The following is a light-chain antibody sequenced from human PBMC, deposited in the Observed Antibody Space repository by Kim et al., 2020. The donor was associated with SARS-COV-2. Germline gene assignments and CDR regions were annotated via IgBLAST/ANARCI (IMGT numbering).Light chain of an antibody. J-gene: IGKJ1*01. V-gene: IGKV1-17*01. Sequence: SVGDRVTINGRASQGIRNDLGWYQQNRGKAPKRLIYAASRLQSGVPSRLSGSGSGTGFTITVSSLQPEDFATYYCRQHNSYPWTVGQGTKVDIK. CDR2: AAS. CDR3: RQHNSYPWT. CDR1: QGIRND.